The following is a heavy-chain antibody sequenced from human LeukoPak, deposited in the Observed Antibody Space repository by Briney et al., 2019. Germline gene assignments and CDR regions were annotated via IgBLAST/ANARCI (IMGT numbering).Heavy chain of an antibody. CDR2: ISGSGGST. CDR1: GFTFSSYE. V-gene: IGHV3-23*01. J-gene: IGHJ3*02. Sequence: PGGSLRLSCAASGFTFSSYEMNWVRQAPGKGLEWVSAISGSGGSTYYADSVKGRFTISRDNSKSTLYLQMNSLRAEDTAVYYCAKESPSYSGAFDIWGQGTIVTVSS. D-gene: IGHD2-15*01. CDR3: AKESPSYSGAFDI.